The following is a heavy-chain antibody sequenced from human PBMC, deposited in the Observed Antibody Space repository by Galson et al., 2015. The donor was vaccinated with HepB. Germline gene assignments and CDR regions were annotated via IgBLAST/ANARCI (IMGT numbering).Heavy chain of an antibody. CDR2: INDSGNT. J-gene: IGHJ5*02. CDR1: GFTFTTSV. D-gene: IGHD3-16*01. Sequence: SLRLSCAASGFTFTTSVMSWVRQAPGKGLEWVSGINDSGNTDYADSVKGRFAISRDNSKNTLYLQMNSLRAEDTAVYYCARDWGASWGQGTLVTVSS. CDR3: ARDWGAS. V-gene: IGHV3-23*01.